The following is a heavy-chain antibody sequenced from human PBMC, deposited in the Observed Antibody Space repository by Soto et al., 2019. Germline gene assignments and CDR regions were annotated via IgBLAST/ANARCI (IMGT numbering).Heavy chain of an antibody. Sequence: QVQLVQSGAEVKKPGSSVKVSCKASGGTFSSYTISWVRQAPGQGLEWMGRIIPILGIANYAQKFQGRVTNTADKATSAVYMELSSQTSEETDVCYRAMDNSGDYRFEYRGQGTLVAVSA. J-gene: IGHJ4*02. CDR1: GGTFSSYT. V-gene: IGHV1-69*02. CDR3: AMDNSGDYRFEY. CDR2: IIPILGIA. D-gene: IGHD4-17*01.